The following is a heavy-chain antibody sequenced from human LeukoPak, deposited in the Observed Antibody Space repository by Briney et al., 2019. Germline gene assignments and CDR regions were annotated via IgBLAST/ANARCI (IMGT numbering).Heavy chain of an antibody. CDR1: GFTFSSYA. J-gene: IGHJ4*02. Sequence: GGSLRLSCAASGFTFSSYAMHWVRQAPGKGLEYVSAISSSGGSTYYANSVKGRFTISRDNSKNTLYLQMGSLRAEDMAVYYCARGSTRYSYGPCDYWGQGTLVTVSS. CDR3: ARGSTRYSYGPCDY. V-gene: IGHV3-64*01. D-gene: IGHD5-18*01. CDR2: ISSSGGST.